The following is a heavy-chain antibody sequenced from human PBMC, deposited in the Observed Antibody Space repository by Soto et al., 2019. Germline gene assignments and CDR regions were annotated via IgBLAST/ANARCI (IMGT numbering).Heavy chain of an antibody. D-gene: IGHD5-18*01. Sequence: HPGGSLRLSCAASGFTFSSYAMSWVRQAPGKGLEWVSYISSGSRTTYYADSVKGRFTISRDNAKNSLYLQMNSLRDEDTAVYYCARPNWVDTAVVNWFDPWGQGTLVTVSS. V-gene: IGHV3-48*02. CDR2: ISSGSRTT. J-gene: IGHJ5*02. CDR3: ARPNWVDTAVVNWFDP. CDR1: GFTFSSYA.